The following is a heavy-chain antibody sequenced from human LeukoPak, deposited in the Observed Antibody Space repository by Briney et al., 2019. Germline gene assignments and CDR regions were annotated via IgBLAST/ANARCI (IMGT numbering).Heavy chain of an antibody. CDR3: AKVGGIVATVPPNYFDS. Sequence: GGSLRLSCAASGFTFNNFALSWVRQAPGKGLEWVSLISASGGLTYDADSAKGRFTISRDNSNNTVYLQMNSLRAEDTGVYFCAKVGGIVATVPPNYFDSWGQGTLVTVSS. CDR2: ISASGGLT. D-gene: IGHD5-12*01. CDR1: GFTFNNFA. J-gene: IGHJ4*02. V-gene: IGHV3-23*01.